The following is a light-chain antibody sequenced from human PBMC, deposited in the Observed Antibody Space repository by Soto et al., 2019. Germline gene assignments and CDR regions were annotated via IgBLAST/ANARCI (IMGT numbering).Light chain of an antibody. Sequence: EVVLTQSPATLSLSPGERATLSCRASQSIRNYLAWYQQKPGQAPRLLIYDASNRATGIPARFSGSGSGTDFILPISGLEPEDSGVYYCQQRNDWVTFGGGTKVEI. J-gene: IGKJ4*01. CDR1: QSIRNY. V-gene: IGKV3-11*01. CDR2: DAS. CDR3: QQRNDWVT.